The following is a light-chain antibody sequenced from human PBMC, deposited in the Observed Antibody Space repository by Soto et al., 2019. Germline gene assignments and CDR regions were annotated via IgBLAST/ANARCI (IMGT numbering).Light chain of an antibody. V-gene: IGLV2-14*01. J-gene: IGLJ3*02. Sequence: QSALTQPASVSGSPGQSITISCTGTSSDVGTYNYVSWYQQHPGEAPKLIIYDVSNRPSGVSIRFSGSKSGNTASLTISGLQAEDEADYYCSSYTSSKSWIFGGGTKVTV. CDR1: SSDVGTYNY. CDR3: SSYTSSKSWI. CDR2: DVS.